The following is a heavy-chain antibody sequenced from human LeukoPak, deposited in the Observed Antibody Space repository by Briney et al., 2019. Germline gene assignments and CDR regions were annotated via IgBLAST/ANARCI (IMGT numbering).Heavy chain of an antibody. V-gene: IGHV4-31*03. CDR1: GGSISSGGYY. CDR2: IYYSGST. J-gene: IGHJ3*02. Sequence: SETLSLTCTVSGGSISSGGYYWRWIRQHPGKGLEWIGYIYYSGSTYYNPSLKSRVTISVDTSKNQFSLKLSSVTAADTAVYYCARDPRWFGEPGAFDIWGQGTMVTVSS. D-gene: IGHD3-10*01. CDR3: ARDPRWFGEPGAFDI.